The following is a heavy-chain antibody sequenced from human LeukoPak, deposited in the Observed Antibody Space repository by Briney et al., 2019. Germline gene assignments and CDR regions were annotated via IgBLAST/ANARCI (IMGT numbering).Heavy chain of an antibody. Sequence: GGSLRLSCAASGFAFSDHFMDWVRQAPGKGLEWVGRIRKKPNSYTTEYAASVKGRFTISRDDSKNSLYLQMNSLEAEDTGVYYCARVSAITGATDALDFWGQGAMVTVSS. J-gene: IGHJ3*01. CDR3: ARVSAITGATDALDF. D-gene: IGHD1-20*01. CDR1: GFAFSDHF. V-gene: IGHV3-72*01. CDR2: IRKKPNSYTT.